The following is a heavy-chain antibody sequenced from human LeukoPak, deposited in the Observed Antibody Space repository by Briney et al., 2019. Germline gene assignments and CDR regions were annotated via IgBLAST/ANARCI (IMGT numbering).Heavy chain of an antibody. CDR3: ARAPHFFDTSGSRYYFDY. CDR2: IHSSGST. D-gene: IGHD3-22*01. Sequence: PSEALSLTCTVSGGSISSSAYHWGWIRQPPGKGLEWVGSIHSSGSTYYNLSLKSPVTISVDTSNNQFSLILSSVTAADTAVYYCARAPHFFDTSGSRYYFDYWGQGALVTVSS. CDR1: GGSISSSAYH. V-gene: IGHV4-39*07. J-gene: IGHJ4*02.